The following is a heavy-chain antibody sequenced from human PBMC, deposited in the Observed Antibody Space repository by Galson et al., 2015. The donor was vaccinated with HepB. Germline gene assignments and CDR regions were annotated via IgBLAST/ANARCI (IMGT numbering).Heavy chain of an antibody. J-gene: IGHJ4*02. CDR3: ARTDDNSGYHGHLDY. CDR2: ISYDGSNE. D-gene: IGHD3-22*01. CDR1: GFTFSNYG. Sequence: SLRLSCAAFGFTFSNYGMHWVRQAPGKGLEWVALISYDGSNEYYADSVKGRFTISRDNSNNTLYVRMNSLRAEDTAVYYCARTDDNSGYHGHLDYWGQGTLVTVSS. V-gene: IGHV3-30*03.